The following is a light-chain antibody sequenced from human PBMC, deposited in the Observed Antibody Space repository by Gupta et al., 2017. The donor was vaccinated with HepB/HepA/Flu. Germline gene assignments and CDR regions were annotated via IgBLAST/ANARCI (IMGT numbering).Light chain of an antibody. J-gene: IGLJ2*01. CDR1: DIGSKK. V-gene: IGLV3-9*01. CDR2: RDS. Sequence: SYELTQPLSVSVALGQTARITCGGNDIGSKKVPWYQQKPGPAPVLVHYRDSNRPSGIPELFSCSNSGTTATPIIGRAQAGEDAYYYCPEWNSSTVVFGGGTKLTVL. CDR3: PEWNSSTVV.